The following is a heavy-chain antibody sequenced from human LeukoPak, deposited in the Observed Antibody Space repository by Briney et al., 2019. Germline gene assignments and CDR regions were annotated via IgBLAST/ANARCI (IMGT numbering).Heavy chain of an antibody. CDR1: GFSFNHILMS. CDR3: ARIRGPVGSNWFRTTGYFDF. Sequence: GPTLVKPTQTLTLTCTLSGFSFNHILMSVAWVRQPPGKALEWLARIDYNGDPVYNASLKTRLAISKDPSNTQVVLKMTNMDPVDTATYYCARIRGPVGSNWFRTTGYFDFWGQGSLVTVSS. CDR2: IDYNGDP. D-gene: IGHD1-1*01. V-gene: IGHV2-70*17. J-gene: IGHJ4*02.